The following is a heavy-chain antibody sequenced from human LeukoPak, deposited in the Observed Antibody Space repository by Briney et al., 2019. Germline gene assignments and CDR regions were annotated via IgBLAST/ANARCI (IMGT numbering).Heavy chain of an antibody. CDR2: IYYSGST. CDR3: ASNISPTDYYDSSGFDY. D-gene: IGHD3-22*01. CDR1: GGSISSYY. Sequence: SETLSLTCTVSGGSISSYYWSWIRQPPGKGLEWIGYIYYSGSTNYNPSLKSRVTISVDTSKNQFSLKLSSVTAADTAVYYCASNISPTDYYDSSGFDYWGQGTLVTVSS. V-gene: IGHV4-59*08. J-gene: IGHJ4*02.